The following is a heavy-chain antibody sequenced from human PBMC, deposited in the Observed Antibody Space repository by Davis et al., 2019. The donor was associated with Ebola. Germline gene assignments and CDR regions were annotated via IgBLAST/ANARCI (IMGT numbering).Heavy chain of an antibody. CDR1: GYTFTSYD. CDR3: ARGRPHGDYGD. Sequence: ALVKVSCKASGYTFTSYDINWVRQATGQGLEWMGWMNPDSGNTGYAQNFQGRVTMTRNTSASKAYMELNSLRYEDTAVYYCARGRPHGDYGDWGQGTLVTVSS. CDR2: MNPDSGNT. V-gene: IGHV1-8*01. J-gene: IGHJ4*02. D-gene: IGHD4-17*01.